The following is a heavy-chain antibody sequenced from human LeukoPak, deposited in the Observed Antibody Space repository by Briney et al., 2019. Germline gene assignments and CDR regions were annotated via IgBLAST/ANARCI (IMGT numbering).Heavy chain of an antibody. CDR1: GFTFSRSG. CDR2: ISYDGRNK. J-gene: IGHJ4*02. V-gene: IGHV3-30*18. Sequence: PGRSLRLSCAASGFTFSRSGMHWVRQAPGKGLEWVAVISYDGRNKHHADSVTGRFTISRDNSKNTLYLQMNSPRAEDTAVYYCAKDRSSSWSLDYWGQGTLVTVSS. CDR3: AKDRSSSWSLDY. D-gene: IGHD6-6*01.